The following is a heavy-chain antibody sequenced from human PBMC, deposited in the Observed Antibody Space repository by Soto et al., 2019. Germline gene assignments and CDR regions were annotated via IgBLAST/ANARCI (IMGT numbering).Heavy chain of an antibody. V-gene: IGHV1-69*12. CDR2: IVPMFGTA. CDR1: GGTFGNSA. D-gene: IGHD3-3*01. J-gene: IGHJ5*02. CDR3: ARDGDPQSAFWSGPLGGSRFDP. Sequence: QVQLVQSGAEVKKPGSSVNVSCKTSGGTFGNSAVTWVRQAPGQGLEWLGGIVPMFGTANYAQKFQGRVTITADESTITAYMELNSLKTDDTAVYYCARDGDPQSAFWSGPLGGSRFDPWGQGTLVTVSS.